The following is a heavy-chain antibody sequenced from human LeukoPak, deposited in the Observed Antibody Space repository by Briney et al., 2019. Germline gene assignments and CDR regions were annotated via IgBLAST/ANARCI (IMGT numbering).Heavy chain of an antibody. V-gene: IGHV3-21*01. D-gene: IGHD3-9*01. CDR2: ISSSSSYI. Sequence: AGGSLRLSCAASGFTFSSYSMNWVRQAPGKGLEWVSSISSSSSYIYYADSVKGRFTISRDNAKNSLYLQMSSLRAEDTAVYYCARALDDIWAHFDYWGQGTPVTVSS. CDR3: ARALDDIWAHFDY. J-gene: IGHJ4*02. CDR1: GFTFSSYS.